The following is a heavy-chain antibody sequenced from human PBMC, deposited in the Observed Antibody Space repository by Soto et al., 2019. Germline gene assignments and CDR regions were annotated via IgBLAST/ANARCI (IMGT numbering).Heavy chain of an antibody. V-gene: IGHV3-7*01. CDR3: ARSSGYHDTYPTNQYFHH. Sequence: GGSLRLSCAASGFTFSTYWMSWVRQAPGKGLEWVANINQDGSEKYYVDSVKGRFTISRDNARNSLYLQVNSLRADDTAMFYCARSSGYHDTYPTNQYFHHWGHGTLVTVSS. CDR1: GFTFSTYW. D-gene: IGHD3-22*01. CDR2: INQDGSEK. J-gene: IGHJ1*01.